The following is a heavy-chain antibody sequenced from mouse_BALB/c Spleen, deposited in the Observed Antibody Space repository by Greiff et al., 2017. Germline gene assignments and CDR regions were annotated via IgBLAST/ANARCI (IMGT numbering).Heavy chain of an antibody. CDR3: ARDRDYYGSSHDWFAY. D-gene: IGHD1-1*01. V-gene: IGHV2-9*02. CDR1: GFSLTSYG. Sequence: QVQLKESGPGLVAPSQSLSITCTVSGFSLTSYGVHWVRQPPGKGLEWLGVIWAGGSTNYNSALMSRLSISKDNSKSQVFLKMNSLQTDDTAMYYCARDRDYYGSSHDWFAYWGQGTLVTVSA. CDR2: IWAGGST. J-gene: IGHJ3*01.